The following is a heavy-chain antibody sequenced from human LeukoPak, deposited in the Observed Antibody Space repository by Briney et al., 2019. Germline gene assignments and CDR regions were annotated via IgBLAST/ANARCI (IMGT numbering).Heavy chain of an antibody. J-gene: IGHJ6*03. D-gene: IGHD4-11*01. CDR2: MNPNSGNT. CDR3: ARADYSNYVSYYYYMDV. V-gene: IGHV1-8*01. Sequence: ASVKVSCKASGYTFTSYDINWVRQATGQGLERMGWMNPNSGNTGYAQKFQGRVTMTRNTSISTAYMELSSLRSENTAVYYCARADYSNYVSYYYYMDVGGKGTTVTVSS. CDR1: GYTFTSYD.